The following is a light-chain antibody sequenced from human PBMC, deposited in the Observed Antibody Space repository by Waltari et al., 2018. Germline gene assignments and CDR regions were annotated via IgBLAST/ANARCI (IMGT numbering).Light chain of an antibody. J-gene: IGKJ1*01. CDR2: LGS. Sequence: DIVMTQSPLSLPVTPGEPASISCRSSQSLLHSNGYNYLDWYLQKPGQSPQVLIYLGSNRVYGVPDRFSDSGSGTDFTLKISRVEAEDVGVYYCMQALQTPRTFGQGTKVEIK. CDR1: QSLLHSNGYNY. V-gene: IGKV2-28*01. CDR3: MQALQTPRT.